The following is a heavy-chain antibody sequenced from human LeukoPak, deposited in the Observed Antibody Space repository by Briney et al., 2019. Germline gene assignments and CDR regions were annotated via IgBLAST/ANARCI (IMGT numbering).Heavy chain of an antibody. CDR3: VEDVVVIVAAKPGI. Sequence: HPGGSLRLSCAASGFSFSTYAMGWVRQAPGKGLEWVSSISGTGDSTYYADAVKGRFTISRDNSKNTLYLQMNSLRAEDTAVYYCVEDVVVIVAAKPGIWGQGTLVTVSS. J-gene: IGHJ4*02. CDR1: GFSFSTYA. V-gene: IGHV3-23*01. D-gene: IGHD2-15*01. CDR2: ISGTGDST.